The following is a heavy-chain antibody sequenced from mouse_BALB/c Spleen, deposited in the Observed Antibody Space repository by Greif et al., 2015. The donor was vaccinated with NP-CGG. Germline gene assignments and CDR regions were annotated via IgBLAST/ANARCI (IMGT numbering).Heavy chain of an antibody. V-gene: IGHV14-3*02. D-gene: IGHD2-3*01. Sequence: VHVKQSGAELVKPGASVKLSCTAPGFNIKDTYMHWVKQRPEQGLEWIGRIDPANGNTKYDPKFQGKATITADTSSNTAYLQLSSLTSEDTAVYYCARDEDDGYYYYAMDYWGQGTSVTVSS. CDR3: ARDEDDGYYYYAMDY. J-gene: IGHJ4*01. CDR2: IDPANGNT. CDR1: GFNIKDTY.